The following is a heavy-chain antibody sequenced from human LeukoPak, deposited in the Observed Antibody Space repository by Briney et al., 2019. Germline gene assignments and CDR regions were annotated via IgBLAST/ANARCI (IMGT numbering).Heavy chain of an antibody. V-gene: IGHV3-30*18. Sequence: GGSLRLSCAASGFTFSSYGMHWVRQAPGKGLEWVAVISYDGSNKYYADSVKGRFTISRDNSKNTLYLQMNSLRAEDTAVYYCAKDLEHCSGGSCYSAYFDYWGQGTLVTVSS. CDR2: ISYDGSNK. CDR1: GFTFSSYG. J-gene: IGHJ4*02. CDR3: AKDLEHCSGGSCYSAYFDY. D-gene: IGHD2-15*01.